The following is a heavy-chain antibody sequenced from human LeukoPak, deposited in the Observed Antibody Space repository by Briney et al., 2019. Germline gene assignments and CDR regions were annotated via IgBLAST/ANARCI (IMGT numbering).Heavy chain of an antibody. CDR1: GGSISSSSYY. V-gene: IGHV4-39*01. J-gene: IGHJ3*02. CDR2: IYYSGST. Sequence: SETLSLTCTVSGGSISSSSYYWGWIRQPPGKGLEWIGSIYYSGSTLYNPSLTSRVTISVDTSKNQFSLRLNPVTAADTAVYYCARQLGAYSYPFDIWGQGTKVTVSS. CDR3: ARQLGAYSYPFDI. D-gene: IGHD3-16*01.